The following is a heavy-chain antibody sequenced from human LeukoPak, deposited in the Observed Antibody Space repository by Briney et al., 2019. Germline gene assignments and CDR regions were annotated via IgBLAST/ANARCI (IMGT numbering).Heavy chain of an antibody. D-gene: IGHD5-18*01. CDR2: ISGSGGST. J-gene: IGHJ4*02. Sequence: GGSLRLSCAASGFSFDDYAMSWVRQAPGKGLEWVSAISGSGGSTYYADSVKGRFTISRDNSKNTLYLQMNSLRAEDTAVYYCASCPTAMANYYFDYWGQGTLVTVSS. CDR1: GFSFDDYA. V-gene: IGHV3-23*01. CDR3: ASCPTAMANYYFDY.